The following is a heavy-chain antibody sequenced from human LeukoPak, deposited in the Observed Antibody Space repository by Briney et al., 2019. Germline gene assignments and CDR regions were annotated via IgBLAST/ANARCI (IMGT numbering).Heavy chain of an antibody. J-gene: IGHJ4*02. CDR2: VSDSGSGT. CDR1: GFTFANYA. CDR3: AKGKGSSGWYD. D-gene: IGHD6-19*01. V-gene: IGHV3-23*01. Sequence: GGSLRLSCTASGFTFANYAMYWVRQAPGKGLEWVSAVSDSGSGTYYADSVKGRFTISRDNSKNTLYLQMTSLRAEDTALYYCAKGKGSSGWYDWGQGTLVTVSS.